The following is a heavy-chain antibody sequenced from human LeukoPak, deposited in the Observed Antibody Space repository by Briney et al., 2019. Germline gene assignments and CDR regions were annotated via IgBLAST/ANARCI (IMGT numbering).Heavy chain of an antibody. J-gene: IGHJ6*03. CDR1: GCTFTSYG. V-gene: IGHV1-18*01. D-gene: IGHD3/OR15-3a*01. CDR2: ISAYNGNT. Sequence: ASVKVSCKASGCTFTSYGISWVRQATGQGLEWMGWISAYNGNTNYAQKLQGRVTMTTDTSTSTAYMELRSLRSDDTAVYYCARVDVDYYYYMDVWGKGTTVTVSS. CDR3: ARVDVDYYYYMDV.